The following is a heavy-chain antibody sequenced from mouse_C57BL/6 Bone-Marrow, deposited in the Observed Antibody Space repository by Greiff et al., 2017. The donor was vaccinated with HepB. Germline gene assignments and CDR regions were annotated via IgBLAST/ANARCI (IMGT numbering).Heavy chain of an antibody. CDR3: ARGLTTVVATDYAMDY. CDR2: IDPSDSYT. J-gene: IGHJ4*01. D-gene: IGHD1-1*01. V-gene: IGHV1-59*01. Sequence: QVQLQQPGAELVRPGPSVKLSCKASGYTFTSYWMHWVKQRPGQGLEWIGVIDPSDSYTNYHQKFKGKATFTVDTSSSTAYMQLSSLTSEDSAVYYCARGLTTVVATDYAMDYWGQGTSVTVSS. CDR1: GYTFTSYW.